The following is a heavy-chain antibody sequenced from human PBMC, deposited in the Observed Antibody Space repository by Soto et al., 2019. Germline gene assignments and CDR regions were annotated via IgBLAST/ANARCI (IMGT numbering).Heavy chain of an antibody. CDR3: ARAYDFWSGFDY. Sequence: PSETLCLTCTVSGGSISSYYWSWIRQPPGKGLEWIGYIYYSGSTNYNPSLKSRVTISVDTSKNQFSLKLSSVTAADTAVYYCARAYDFWSGFDYWGQGTLVTVSS. V-gene: IGHV4-59*01. CDR1: GGSISSYY. D-gene: IGHD3-3*01. CDR2: IYYSGST. J-gene: IGHJ4*02.